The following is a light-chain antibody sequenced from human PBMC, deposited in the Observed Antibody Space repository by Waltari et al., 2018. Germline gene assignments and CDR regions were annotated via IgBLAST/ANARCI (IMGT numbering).Light chain of an antibody. CDR3: QAWDSSTAHVL. Sequence: SYELTQPLSVSVSPGQTASITCSGDELGDEYVCWYQRKPGQSPLLVMCQDDQRPSGIPGRWSGSSSGNTATLTSSGTQDMDEADYYCQAWDSSTAHVLFGGGTKLTVL. V-gene: IGLV3-1*01. J-gene: IGLJ2*01. CDR1: ELGDEY. CDR2: QDD.